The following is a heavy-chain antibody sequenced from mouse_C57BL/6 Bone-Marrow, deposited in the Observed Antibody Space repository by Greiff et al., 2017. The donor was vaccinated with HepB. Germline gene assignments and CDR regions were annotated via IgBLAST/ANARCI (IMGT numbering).Heavy chain of an antibody. V-gene: IGHV1-62-2*01. D-gene: IGHD4-1*01. Sequence: QVHVKQSGAELVKPGASVKLSCKDSGYTFTEYTIHWVKQRSGQGLEWIGWFYPGSGSIKYNEKFKDKATLTADKSSSTVYMELSRLTSEDSAVYFCARHEVETGYWYFDVWGTGTTATVSS. CDR1: GYTFTEYT. CDR2: FYPGSGSI. J-gene: IGHJ1*03. CDR3: ARHEVETGYWYFDV.